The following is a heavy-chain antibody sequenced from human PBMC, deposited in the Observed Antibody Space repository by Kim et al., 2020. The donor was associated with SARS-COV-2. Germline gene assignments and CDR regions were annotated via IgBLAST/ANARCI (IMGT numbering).Heavy chain of an antibody. CDR3: ARGPTPTDSGNFDY. D-gene: IGHD1-1*01. V-gene: IGHV3-74*01. J-gene: IGHJ4*02. Sequence: GGSLRLSCAVSGFTFSSHWMHWVRQAPGKGLVWVSRINSDGRHTNYADSVKGRFTISRDNAKNTLYLQMNSLRAEDTAVYFCARGPTPTDSGNFDYSGQGTLVTVSS. CDR1: GFTFSSHW. CDR2: INSDGRHT.